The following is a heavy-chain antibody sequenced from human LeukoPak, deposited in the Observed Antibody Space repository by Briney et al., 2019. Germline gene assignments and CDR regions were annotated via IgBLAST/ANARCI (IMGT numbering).Heavy chain of an antibody. D-gene: IGHD1-26*01. CDR3: ARENWEI. V-gene: IGHV3-30*01. Sequence: GGSLRLSCAASGFTFSSYAMHWVRQAPGKGLEWVAVISYDGSNIYYADSVKGRFTISRDNSKNTLYLQMNSLRAEDTAVYYCARENWEIWGQGTMVTVSS. CDR2: ISYDGSNI. CDR1: GFTFSSYA. J-gene: IGHJ3*02.